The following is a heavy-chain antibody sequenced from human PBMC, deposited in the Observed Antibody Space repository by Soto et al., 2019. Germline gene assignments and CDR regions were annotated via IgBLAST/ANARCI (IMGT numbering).Heavy chain of an antibody. V-gene: IGHV2-5*02. CDR2: IYWDDDE. D-gene: IGHD3-22*01. J-gene: IGHJ4*02. CDR1: GFSLSTRRVG. Sequence: QITLKESGPPLVKPTQTLTLTCTFSGFSLSTRRVGMGWIRQPPGKALEWLGIIYWDDDERNSPSRKSRLPITKDTPKNQVGLTMTNVDPVDTATYSCVHYLDDSGYYSVCPDFWGQGTLVTVSS. CDR3: VHYLDDSGYYSVCPDF.